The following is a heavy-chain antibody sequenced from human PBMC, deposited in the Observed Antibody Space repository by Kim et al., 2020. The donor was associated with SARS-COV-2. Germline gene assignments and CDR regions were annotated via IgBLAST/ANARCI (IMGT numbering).Heavy chain of an antibody. CDR3: ASIDYGDSY. CDR1: GFSFATSW. D-gene: IGHD4-17*01. CDR2: IRKEGRDK. Sequence: GGSLRLSCAASGFSFATSWMTWVCQAPGKGLEWVARIRKEGRDKYYVDSVKGRFIISRDNARNSVFLQMNSLRAEDTAIYYCASIDYGDSYWGQGTLVTVSA. V-gene: IGHV3-7*05. J-gene: IGHJ4*02.